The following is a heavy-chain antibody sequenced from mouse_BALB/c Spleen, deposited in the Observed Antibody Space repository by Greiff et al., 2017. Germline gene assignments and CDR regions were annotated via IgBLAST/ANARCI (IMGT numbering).Heavy chain of an antibody. CDR1: GFPFSSLG. Sequence: DVKLVESGGGLVQPGGSRKLSCAASGFPFSSLGMHWVRQAPGKGLEWVAYISSGRSTIYYADTVKGRFTISRDNPTNPLFLQMTSLRSEDTAMDDCARYDYGGDYAMDYWGQGTSVTVSA. V-gene: IGHV5-17*02. CDR2: ISSGRSTI. CDR3: ARYDYGGDYAMDY. J-gene: IGHJ4*01. D-gene: IGHD1-1*01.